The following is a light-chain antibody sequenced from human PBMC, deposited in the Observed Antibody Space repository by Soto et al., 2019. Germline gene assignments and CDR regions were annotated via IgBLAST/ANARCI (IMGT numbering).Light chain of an antibody. Sequence: EIVLTQSPATLSLSPGERATLSCRASQSVSSYLAWYQQKPGQAPRLLIYDASNRATGIPARFSGSGSGTDFPLTIISLEPEDFAVYYCQQRSNFLTFGGGTKVDIK. CDR3: QQRSNFLT. J-gene: IGKJ4*01. CDR1: QSVSSY. CDR2: DAS. V-gene: IGKV3-11*01.